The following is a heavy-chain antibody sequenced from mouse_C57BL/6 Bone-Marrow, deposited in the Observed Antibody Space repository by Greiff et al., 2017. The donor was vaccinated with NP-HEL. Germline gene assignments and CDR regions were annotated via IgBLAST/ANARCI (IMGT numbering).Heavy chain of an antibody. V-gene: IGHV6-3*01. D-gene: IGHD1-1*01. J-gene: IGHJ2*01. CDR3: TGTTYYGSSYFDY. CDR1: GFTFSNYW. CDR2: IRLKSDNYAT. Sequence: EVKLVESGGGLVQPGGSMKLSCVASGFTFSNYWMNWVRQSPEKGLEWVAQIRLKSDNYATHYAESVKGRFTISRDDSKSSVYLQMNNLRAEDTGIYYCTGTTYYGSSYFDYWGQGTTLTVSS.